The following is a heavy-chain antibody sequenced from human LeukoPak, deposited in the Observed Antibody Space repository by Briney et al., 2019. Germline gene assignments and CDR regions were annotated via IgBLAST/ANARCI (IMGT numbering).Heavy chain of an antibody. J-gene: IGHJ4*02. D-gene: IGHD4-17*01. CDR2: IRSKAYGGTT. Sequence: GGSLRLSCTGSGFTFGDYPMSWFRQAPGKGLEWVGFIRSKAYGGTTEYAASVKGRFIISRDDSKSIAYLQMNSLRTEDTAVYYCTRESFDYGDYVRTYYFDYWGQGTLVTVSS. CDR3: TRESFDYGDYVRTYYFDY. V-gene: IGHV3-49*03. CDR1: GFTFGDYP.